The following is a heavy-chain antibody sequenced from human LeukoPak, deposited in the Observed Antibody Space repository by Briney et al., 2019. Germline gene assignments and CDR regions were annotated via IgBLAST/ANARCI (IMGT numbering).Heavy chain of an antibody. Sequence: PGGSLRLSCAASGFTFSSYEMNWVRQAPGKGLEWVSYISSSGSTIYYADSVKGRFTISRDNAKNSLYLQMNSLRAEDTALYYCAKRTIGFYFDYWGQGTLVTVSS. CDR1: GFTFSSYE. CDR2: ISSSGSTI. CDR3: AKRTIGFYFDY. D-gene: IGHD3-16*01. V-gene: IGHV3-48*03. J-gene: IGHJ4*02.